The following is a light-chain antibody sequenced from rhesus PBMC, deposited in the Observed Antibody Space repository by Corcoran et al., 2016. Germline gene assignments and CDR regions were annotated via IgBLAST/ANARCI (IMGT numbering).Light chain of an antibody. J-gene: IGKJ1*01. Sequence: DIQMTQSPSSLSASVGDTVTITCRASQGISSWLAWYQQKPGKAPKLLINKASSLQSGVPSRFSGSGSGTDFPLPISSLPSEDFATYSCQQYSSRRTFGQGTKVEIK. V-gene: IGKV1-22*01. CDR3: QQYSSRRT. CDR1: QGISSW. CDR2: KAS.